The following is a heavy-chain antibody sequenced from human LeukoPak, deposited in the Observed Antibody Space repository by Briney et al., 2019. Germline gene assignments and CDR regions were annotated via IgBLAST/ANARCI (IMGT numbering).Heavy chain of an antibody. V-gene: IGHV1-18*01. CDR2: ISAYNGNT. CDR1: GYTFTSYG. Sequence: GASVKVSCKASGYTFTSYGISWVRQAPGQGLEWMGWISAYNGNTNYAQKLQGRVTMTTDTSTSAAYMELRSLRSDDTAVYYCARDDYYDSSGYSVYYYYGMDVWGQGTTVTVSS. J-gene: IGHJ6*02. CDR3: ARDDYYDSSGYSVYYYYGMDV. D-gene: IGHD3-22*01.